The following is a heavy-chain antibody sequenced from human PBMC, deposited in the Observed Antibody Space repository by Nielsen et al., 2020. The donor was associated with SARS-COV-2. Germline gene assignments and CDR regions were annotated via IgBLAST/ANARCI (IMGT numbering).Heavy chain of an antibody. D-gene: IGHD5-24*01. J-gene: IGHJ4*02. CDR1: GGSFSGYY. CDR3: ARATGRWLQLVFDY. Sequence: SQTLSLTCAVYGGSFSGYYWSWIRQPPGKGLEWIGEINHSGSTNYNPSLKSRVTISVDTSKNQFSLKLSSVTAADTAVYYCARATGRWLQLVFDYWGQGTLVTVSS. V-gene: IGHV4-34*01. CDR2: INHSGST.